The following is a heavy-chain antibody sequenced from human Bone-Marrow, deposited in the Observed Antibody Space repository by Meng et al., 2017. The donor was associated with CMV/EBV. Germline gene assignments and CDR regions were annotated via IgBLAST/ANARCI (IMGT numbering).Heavy chain of an antibody. V-gene: IGHV3-33*06. Sequence: GESLKISCAASGFTFSSYGMHWVRQAPGKGLEWVAVIWYDGSNKYYADSVKGRFTISRDNSKNTLYLQMNSLRAEDTAVYYCAKGSLVVVPAPIDYWGPGNLVNFSS. D-gene: IGHD2-2*01. J-gene: IGHJ4*02. CDR2: IWYDGSNK. CDR1: GFTFSSYG. CDR3: AKGSLVVVPAPIDY.